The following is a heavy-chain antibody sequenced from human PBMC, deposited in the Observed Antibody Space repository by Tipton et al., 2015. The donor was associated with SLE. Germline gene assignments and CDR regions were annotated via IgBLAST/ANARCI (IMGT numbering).Heavy chain of an antibody. J-gene: IGHJ4*02. Sequence: TLSLTCTVSGGSITNHYWNCIRQPPGKGLEWIGYIHYSGTTHDNPSLKSRVTMSVDMSKNQFSLRLTSVTAADTAVYYCARGAPLGFDYWGQGTLVTVSS. CDR2: IHYSGTT. CDR1: GGSITNHY. CDR3: ARGAPLGFDY. V-gene: IGHV4-59*11.